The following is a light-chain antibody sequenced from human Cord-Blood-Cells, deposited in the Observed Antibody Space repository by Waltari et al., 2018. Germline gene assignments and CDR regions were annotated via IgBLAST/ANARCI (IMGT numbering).Light chain of an antibody. V-gene: IGLV1-44*01. CDR2: GND. CDR3: AAWDDSLNGRV. CDR1: SSNIGSNT. J-gene: IGLJ3*02. Sequence: QSVLTQPPSASGTPGQRVTISCSGSSSNIGSNTVNWYQQLPGTAPKRLSHGNDQRPSGVPDRFSGSKSGTSASLAISGLQSEDEADYYCAAWDDSLNGRVFGGGTKLTVL.